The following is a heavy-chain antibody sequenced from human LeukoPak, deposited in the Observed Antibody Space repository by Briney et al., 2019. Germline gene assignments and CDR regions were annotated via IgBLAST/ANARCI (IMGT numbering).Heavy chain of an antibody. CDR3: ASTNRLDY. Sequence: PGGSLRLSCEASGFTFGNYWMHWVRHAPGKGPVWVSRINSDGSSTTYADSVKGRFTISRDNAKNTLYLQANSLRVEDTAVYYCASTNRLDYWGQGTLVTVSS. J-gene: IGHJ4*02. CDR1: GFTFGNYW. D-gene: IGHD2/OR15-2a*01. V-gene: IGHV3-74*01. CDR2: INSDGSST.